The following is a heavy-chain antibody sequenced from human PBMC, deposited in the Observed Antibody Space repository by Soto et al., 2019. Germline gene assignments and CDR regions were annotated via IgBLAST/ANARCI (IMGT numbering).Heavy chain of an antibody. CDR1: GYSFTSYW. CDR2: IYPGDSDT. D-gene: IGHD3-10*01. J-gene: IGHJ3*02. CDR3: ARHRGHYYGSGSPDAFDI. Sequence: LGESLKISCKGSGYSFTSYWIGWVRQMPGKGLEWMGIIYPGDSDTRYSPSFQGQVTISADKSISTAYLQWSSLKASDTAMYYCARHRGHYYGSGSPDAFDIWGQGTMVTVSS. V-gene: IGHV5-51*01.